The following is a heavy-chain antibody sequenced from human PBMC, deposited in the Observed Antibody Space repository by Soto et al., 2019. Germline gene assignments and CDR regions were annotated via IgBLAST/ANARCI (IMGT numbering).Heavy chain of an antibody. CDR1: GFTFSSYW. J-gene: IGHJ3*02. CDR3: ARDKRANYYDSSGYRRHDAFDI. V-gene: IGHV3-7*01. D-gene: IGHD3-22*01. CDR2: IKQDGSEK. Sequence: GSLLLACSASGFTFSSYWMSWVRQAPGKGLEWVANIKQDGSEKYYVDSVKGRFTISRDNAKNSLYLQMNSLRAEDTAVYYCARDKRANYYDSSGYRRHDAFDIWGQGTMVTV.